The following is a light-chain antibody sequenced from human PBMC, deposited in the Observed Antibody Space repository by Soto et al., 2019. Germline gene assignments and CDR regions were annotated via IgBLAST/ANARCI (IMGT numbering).Light chain of an antibody. Sequence: QSVLTQPASVSGSPGQSITISCTGTSSDVGGYNYVSWYQQHPGKAPKLMIYDVSNRPSGVSNRFSGSKSGNTASLTISGLQAEDEAVYYCSSYTSGSPNIYVFGPGSRVTVL. CDR3: SSYTSGSPNIYV. V-gene: IGLV2-14*01. CDR2: DVS. J-gene: IGLJ1*01. CDR1: SSDVGGYNY.